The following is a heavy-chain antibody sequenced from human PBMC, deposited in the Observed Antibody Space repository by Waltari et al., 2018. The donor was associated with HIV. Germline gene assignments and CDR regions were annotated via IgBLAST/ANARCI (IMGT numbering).Heavy chain of an antibody. V-gene: IGHV4-38-2*02. CDR2: MFHNGST. J-gene: IGHJ5*02. D-gene: IGHD3-10*01. Sequence: QVQLQESGPGLVKPSETLSLTCAVSGYSISSGYIWGWNRQPPGKALEWIGSMFHNGSTYYNPSLKSRFTISVDTSKNQFALKLSSVTSADTAIYYCAREWGTLMVAWFDPWGQGTLVTVSS. CDR1: GYSISSGYI. CDR3: AREWGTLMVAWFDP.